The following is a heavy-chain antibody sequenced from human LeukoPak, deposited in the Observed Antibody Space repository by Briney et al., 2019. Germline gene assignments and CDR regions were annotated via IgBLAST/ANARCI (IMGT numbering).Heavy chain of an antibody. CDR2: ISGSGTTI. J-gene: IGHJ6*02. CDR3: ARFRGYGDYYYYGMDV. V-gene: IGHV3-11*01. CDR1: GFTFSDYY. Sequence: GGSLRLSRAASGFTFSDYYMSWIRQAPGQGLEWVSYISGSGTTIYYADSVKGRFTISRDNAKNSLYLQMNSLRAEDTAVYYCARFRGYGDYYYYGMDVWGQGTTVTVSS. D-gene: IGHD4-17*01.